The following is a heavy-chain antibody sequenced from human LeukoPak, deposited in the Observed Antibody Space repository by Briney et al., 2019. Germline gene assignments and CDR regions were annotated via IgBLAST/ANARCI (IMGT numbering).Heavy chain of an antibody. CDR3: ARASFRIAARPGYFDL. CDR2: INHSGST. CDR1: GVSFSGYY. Sequence: SETLSLTCAVYGVSFSGYYWSWIRQPPGKGLEWIGEINHSGSTNYNPSLKSRVSISVDTSKNQFSLKLSSVTAADTAVYYRARASFRIAARPGYFDLWGRGTLVTVSS. D-gene: IGHD6-6*01. J-gene: IGHJ2*01. V-gene: IGHV4-34*01.